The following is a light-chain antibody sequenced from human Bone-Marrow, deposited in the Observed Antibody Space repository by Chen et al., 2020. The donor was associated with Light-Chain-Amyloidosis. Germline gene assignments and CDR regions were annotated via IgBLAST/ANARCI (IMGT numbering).Light chain of an antibody. CDR2: RDT. J-gene: IGLJ2*01. CDR1: DLPRKY. V-gene: IGLV3-25*03. Sequence: SYELTQPPSVSVSPGQTARITCSGDDLPRKYAYLYQQQPGQAPVMVIHRDTKRPSGISERFSGSSSGTTATLTISRVHAEDEADYHCQSADSSGTYEEIFGGGTKLTVL. CDR3: QSADSSGTYEEI.